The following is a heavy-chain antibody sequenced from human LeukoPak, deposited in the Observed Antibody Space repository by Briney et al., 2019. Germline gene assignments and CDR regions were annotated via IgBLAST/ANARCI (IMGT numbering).Heavy chain of an antibody. Sequence: ASVKVSCKASGGTFSSYAISWVRQAPGQGLEWMGGIIPIFGTANYAQKFQGRVTITADESTSTAYMELSSLRSEDTAVYYCATIRGYEAAGPKAFDYWGQGTLVTVPS. D-gene: IGHD6-13*01. CDR1: GGTFSSYA. CDR3: ATIRGYEAAGPKAFDY. V-gene: IGHV1-69*01. CDR2: IIPIFGTA. J-gene: IGHJ4*02.